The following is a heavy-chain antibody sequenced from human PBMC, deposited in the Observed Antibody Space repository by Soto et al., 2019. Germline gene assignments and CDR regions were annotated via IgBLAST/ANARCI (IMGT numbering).Heavy chain of an antibody. CDR1: GFTFSNYN. CDR2: ISSGSSYI. D-gene: IGHD6-13*01. Sequence: EAQLVESGGGLVKPGGSLRLSCAASGFTFSNYNMNWVRQAPGKGLEWVSSISSGSSYIYYADSVRGRFTISRDNAKNSLYLQLHSLRAEDTAVYYCARDFSNSWYFFDYWGRGTLVTVSS. J-gene: IGHJ4*02. CDR3: ARDFSNSWYFFDY. V-gene: IGHV3-21*01.